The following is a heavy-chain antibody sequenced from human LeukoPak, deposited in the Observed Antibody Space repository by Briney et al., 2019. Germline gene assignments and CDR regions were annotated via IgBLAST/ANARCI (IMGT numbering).Heavy chain of an antibody. CDR2: IIGNGGWA. V-gene: IGHV3-23*01. J-gene: IGHJ4*02. Sequence: PGGSLRLSCAASGLTFSNYAMMWLRQAPGKGLEWVAAIIGNGGWALYADSVKGRFTISRDNSKNTLYLQMSSLRAEDTAIYYCVRDRGTYRPIDYWGQGTLVTVSS. CDR1: GLTFSNYA. D-gene: IGHD1-26*01. CDR3: VRDRGTYRPIDY.